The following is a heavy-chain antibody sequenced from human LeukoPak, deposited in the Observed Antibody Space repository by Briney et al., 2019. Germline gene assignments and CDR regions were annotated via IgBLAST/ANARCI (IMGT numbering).Heavy chain of an antibody. CDR2: ISAYNGNT. V-gene: IGHV1-18*01. D-gene: IGHD5-12*01. CDR3: ARRGYSGYDADY. J-gene: IGHJ4*02. CDR1: GYTFTSYG. Sequence: ASVKVSCKASGYTFTSYGISWVRQAPGHGLEWMGWISAYNGNTNYAQKLQGRVTMTTDTSTSTAYMELRSLRSDGTAVYYCARRGYSGYDADYWGQGTLVTVSS.